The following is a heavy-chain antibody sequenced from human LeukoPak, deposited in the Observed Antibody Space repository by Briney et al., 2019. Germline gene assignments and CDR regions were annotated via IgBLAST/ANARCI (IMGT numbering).Heavy chain of an antibody. Sequence: SETLSLTCTVSGGSISSYYWSWIRQPPGKGLEWIGYIYYSGSTNYNPSLKSRVTISVDTSKNQFSLKLSSVTAADTAVYYCARDWYNSSGGSCYYYGMDVWGQGTTVTVSS. CDR2: IYYSGST. CDR3: ARDWYNSSGGSCYYYGMDV. D-gene: IGHD2-15*01. CDR1: GGSISSYY. V-gene: IGHV4-59*01. J-gene: IGHJ6*02.